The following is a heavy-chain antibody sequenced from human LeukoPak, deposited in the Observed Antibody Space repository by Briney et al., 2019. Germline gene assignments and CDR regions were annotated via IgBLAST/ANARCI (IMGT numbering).Heavy chain of an antibody. CDR2: IDYTGSA. CDR3: SRLSVVGTITEAFDL. J-gene: IGHJ3*01. V-gene: IGHV4-39*01. Sequence: SETLSLTCTVSGGSISTTSSYWGWVRLPPGKGLEWIGTIDYTGSAYFNPSLKSRVTISVDTSNNQFSLKLTSVAAADGAIYYCSRLSVVGTITEAFDLWGPGTMVTVSS. CDR1: GGSISTTSSY. D-gene: IGHD1-26*01.